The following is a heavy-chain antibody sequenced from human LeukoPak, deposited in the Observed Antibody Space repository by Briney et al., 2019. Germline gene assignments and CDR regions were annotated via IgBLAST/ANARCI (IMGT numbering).Heavy chain of an antibody. V-gene: IGHV3-74*01. CDR3: ARDSEAGTLLYYFDY. CDR2: INSDGSST. J-gene: IGHJ4*02. CDR1: GFTFSDFH. D-gene: IGHD6-19*01. Sequence: GGSLRLSCAASGFTFSDFHMSWIRHAPGKGLVWVSRINSDGSSTSYADSVKGRFTISRDNAKNTLYLQMNSLRAEDTAVYYCARDSEAGTLLYYFDYWGQGTLVTVSS.